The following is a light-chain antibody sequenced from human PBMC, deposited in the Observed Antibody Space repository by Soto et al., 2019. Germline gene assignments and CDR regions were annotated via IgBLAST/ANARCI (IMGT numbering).Light chain of an antibody. Sequence: EIVLTQSPATLSLSPVERATLSCMASQSVSGYLAWYQQKPGQAPRLLIYDASSRATGIPARFSGTGSGTDFTLTIGSLEPEDFAVYYCQQRSNWPLTFGQGTRLEIK. V-gene: IGKV3-11*01. CDR3: QQRSNWPLT. CDR1: QSVSGY. J-gene: IGKJ5*01. CDR2: DAS.